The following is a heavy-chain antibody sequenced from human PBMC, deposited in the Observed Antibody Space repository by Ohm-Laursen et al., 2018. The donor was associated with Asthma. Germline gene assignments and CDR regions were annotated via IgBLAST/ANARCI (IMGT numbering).Heavy chain of an antibody. CDR2: ITSYSSTT. J-gene: IGHJ6*02. Sequence: GSLRLSCTAFGFTFSSYSMNWVRQAPGKGLEWVSYITSYSSTTYYADSVKGRFTISRDNAKNSLYLQMNSLRAQDTAVYYCAVRTTSAGFDVWGQGTTVTVSS. CDR3: AVRTTSAGFDV. CDR1: GFTFSSYS. D-gene: IGHD1-1*01. V-gene: IGHV3-48*01.